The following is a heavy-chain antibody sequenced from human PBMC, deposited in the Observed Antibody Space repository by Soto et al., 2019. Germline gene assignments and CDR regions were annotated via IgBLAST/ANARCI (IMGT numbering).Heavy chain of an antibody. V-gene: IGHV1-69*06. CDR2: IIPIFGTP. D-gene: IGHD2-15*01. J-gene: IGHJ5*02. CDR3: ARGLECRGYCLDKPTWFAP. CDR1: GGTFSTYT. Sequence: SVKVSCKASGGTFSTYTFSWVRQAPGQGLEWMGRIIPIFGTPNYAQKFQGRVTITADKSTSTVYMELSSLRSDDTAVYFCARGLECRGYCLDKPTWFAPWGQGTLVTVSS.